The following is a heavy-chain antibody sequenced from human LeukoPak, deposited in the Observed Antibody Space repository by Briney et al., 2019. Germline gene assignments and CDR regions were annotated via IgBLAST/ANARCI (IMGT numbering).Heavy chain of an antibody. CDR3: ASGVGYCSSTSCYALFDY. V-gene: IGHV4-34*01. CDR1: GGSFSGYY. J-gene: IGHJ4*02. D-gene: IGHD2-2*01. CDR2: INHSGST. Sequence: SETLSLTCAVYGGSFSGYYWSWIRQPPGKGLEGIGEINHSGSTNYNPSLKSRVTISVDTSKNQFSLKLSSVTAKGTDVYYCASGVGYCSSTSCYALFDYWGQGTLVTVSS.